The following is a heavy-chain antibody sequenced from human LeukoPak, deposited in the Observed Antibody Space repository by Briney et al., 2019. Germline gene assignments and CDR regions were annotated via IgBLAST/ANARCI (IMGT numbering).Heavy chain of an antibody. CDR2: IIPILGIA. V-gene: IGHV1-69*04. J-gene: IGHJ4*02. Sequence: SVKVSCKTSGGTFSSYAISWVRQAPGQGLEWMGRIIPILGIANYAQKFQGRVTITADKSTSTAYMELSSLRSEDTAVYYCARVDTAMVIDYWGQGTLVTVSS. CDR3: ARVDTAMVIDY. CDR1: GGTFSSYA. D-gene: IGHD5-18*01.